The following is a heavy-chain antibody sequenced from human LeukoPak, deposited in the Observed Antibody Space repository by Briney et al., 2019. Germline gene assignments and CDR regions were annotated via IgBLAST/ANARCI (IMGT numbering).Heavy chain of an antibody. D-gene: IGHD4-17*01. Sequence: GGSLRLSXAASGFTFSDYYMSWISQAPGKGLEWVSYISSSGSTIYYTDSVKGRFTISRDNAKNSLYLQMNSLRAEDTAVYYCARETSNDYGDYGPIDYWGQGTLVTVSS. CDR2: ISSSGSTI. V-gene: IGHV3-11*04. CDR1: GFTFSDYY. CDR3: ARETSNDYGDYGPIDY. J-gene: IGHJ4*02.